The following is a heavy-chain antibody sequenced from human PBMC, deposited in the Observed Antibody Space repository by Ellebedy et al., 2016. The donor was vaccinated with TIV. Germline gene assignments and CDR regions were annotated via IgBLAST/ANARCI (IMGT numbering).Heavy chain of an antibody. CDR1: GGSFSGYY. D-gene: IGHD3-10*01. V-gene: IGHV4-34*01. Sequence: MPSETLPLTCAVSGGSFSGYYWSWIRQPPGRGLEWIGEVNHSGNTISNPSLKSRVTISVDTSKNQFSLKLTSVTAADTAVYYCAREGVVREPYYYFYYGMDVWGQGTTVTVS. J-gene: IGHJ6*02. CDR3: AREGVVREPYYYFYYGMDV. CDR2: VNHSGNT.